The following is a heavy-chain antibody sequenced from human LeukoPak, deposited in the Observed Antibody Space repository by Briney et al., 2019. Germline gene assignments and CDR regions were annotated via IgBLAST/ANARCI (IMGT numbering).Heavy chain of an antibody. V-gene: IGHV7-4-1*02. D-gene: IGHD3-10*01. CDR1: GYSFTSYA. J-gene: IGHJ6*03. CDR3: ARATGYGSGSYYAYYYYYMDV. Sequence: ASVKVSCKASGYSFTSYAMNWVRQAPGQGLEWMGWVNTNTRNPTYAQDFTGRFVFSLDTSVSTAYLQISSLKAEDTAVYYCARATGYGSGSYYAYYYYYMDVWGKGTTVTVSS. CDR2: VNTNTRNP.